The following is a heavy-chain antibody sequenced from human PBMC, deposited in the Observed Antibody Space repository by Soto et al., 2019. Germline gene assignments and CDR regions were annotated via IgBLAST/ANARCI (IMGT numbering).Heavy chain of an antibody. J-gene: IGHJ5*02. CDR2: ISYDGSNK. CDR3: ARARGITIFGVVIIGSNWFDP. Sequence: GGSLRLSCAASGFTFSSYAMHWVRQAPGKGLEWVAVISYDGSNKYYADSVKGRFTISRDNSKNTLYLQMNSLRAEDTAVYYCARARGITIFGVVIIGSNWFDPWGQGTLVTVSS. D-gene: IGHD3-3*01. CDR1: GFTFSSYA. V-gene: IGHV3-30-3*01.